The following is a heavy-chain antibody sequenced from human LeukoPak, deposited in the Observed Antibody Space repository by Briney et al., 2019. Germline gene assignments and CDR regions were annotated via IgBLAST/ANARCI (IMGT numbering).Heavy chain of an antibody. D-gene: IGHD3-10*01. CDR1: GFTFSSYG. Sequence: PGGSLRLSCAASGFTFSSYGMHRVRQAPGKGLEWVAVISYDGSNKYYADSVKGRFTFSRDISKNTLYLYLQMNSLRAEDTAVYYCAREGYYATIDYWGQGTLVTVSS. CDR2: ISYDGSNK. CDR3: AREGYYATIDY. J-gene: IGHJ4*02. V-gene: IGHV3-33*01.